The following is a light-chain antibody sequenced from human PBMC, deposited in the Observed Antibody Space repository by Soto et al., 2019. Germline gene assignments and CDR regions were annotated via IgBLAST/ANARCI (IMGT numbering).Light chain of an antibody. Sequence: QSVLTQPPSASGSPGQSVTISCTGTSSDVGGYNYVSWYQHHPGKAPKLIIYEVDERPSGVPDRFSGSKSGNTASLTVSGLQAEDEDDYYCSSYVGSNNFPSVFGTGTKVTVL. J-gene: IGLJ1*01. CDR3: SSYVGSNNFPSV. CDR1: SSDVGGYNY. V-gene: IGLV2-8*01. CDR2: EVD.